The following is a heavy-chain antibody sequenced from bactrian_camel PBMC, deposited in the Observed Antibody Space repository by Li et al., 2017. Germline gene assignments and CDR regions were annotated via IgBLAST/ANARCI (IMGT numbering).Heavy chain of an antibody. CDR2: IDSDGST. CDR1: GTIYSTYC. Sequence: HVQLVESGGGLVQPGGSLRLSCAASGTIYSTYCMAWFRQAPGKEREGVAIIDSDGSTGFEDSVKGRFTISRDDANNTVYLQMNDLKPDDTAVYYCVTEGETTHKFSIWGQGTQVTVS. V-gene: IGHV3S53*01. J-gene: IGHJ4*01. D-gene: IGHD5*01. CDR3: VTEGETTHKFSI.